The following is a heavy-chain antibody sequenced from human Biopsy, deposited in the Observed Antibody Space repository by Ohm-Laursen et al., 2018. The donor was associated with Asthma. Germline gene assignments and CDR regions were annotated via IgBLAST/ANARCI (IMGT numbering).Heavy chain of an antibody. CDR3: ARTYYDFLTGQVKDVFGV. J-gene: IGHJ3*01. D-gene: IGHD3-9*01. CDR1: GHTFISFA. V-gene: IGHV1-3*04. CDR2: ANTGIGDT. Sequence: ASETPSCKPSGHTFISFAIHWARQAPGQRLEWMGWANTGIGDTKYSQKFQGRVTITRDTSASTAYMELRSLRSEDTATYYCARTYYDFLTGQVKDVFGVWGQGTMVTVSS.